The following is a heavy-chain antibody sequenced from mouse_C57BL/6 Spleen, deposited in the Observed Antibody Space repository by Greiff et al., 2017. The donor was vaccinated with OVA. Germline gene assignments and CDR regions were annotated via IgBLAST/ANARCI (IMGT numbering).Heavy chain of an antibody. J-gene: IGHJ1*03. CDR3: ARDRIDGYYWYFDV. CDR1: GFTFSDYY. CDR2: INYDGSST. D-gene: IGHD2-3*01. V-gene: IGHV5-16*01. Sequence: DVKLVESEGGLVQPGSSMKLSCTASGFTFSDYYMAWVRQVPEKGLEWVANINYDGSSTYYLDSLKSRFIISGDNAKNILYLQMSSLKSEDTATYYCARDRIDGYYWYFDVWGTGTTVTVSS.